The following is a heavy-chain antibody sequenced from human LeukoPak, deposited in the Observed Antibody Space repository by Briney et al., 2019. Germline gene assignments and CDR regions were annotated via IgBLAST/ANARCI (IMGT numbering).Heavy chain of an antibody. CDR2: INSDGSST. CDR3: ARGDYYDSIDY. V-gene: IGHV3-74*01. CDR1: GFTFGTYS. Sequence: GGSLRLSCAASGFTFGTYSMNWVRQAPGKGLVWVSRINSDGSSTSYADSVKGRFTISRDNAKNTPYLQMNSLRAEDTAVYYCARGDYYDSIDYWGQGTLVTVSS. J-gene: IGHJ4*02. D-gene: IGHD3-22*01.